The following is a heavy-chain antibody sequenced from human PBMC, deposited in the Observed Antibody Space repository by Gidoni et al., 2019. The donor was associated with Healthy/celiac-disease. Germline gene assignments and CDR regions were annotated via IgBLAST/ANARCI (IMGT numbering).Heavy chain of an antibody. V-gene: IGHV3-23*01. CDR3: ATAKGRFDY. CDR1: GFPFSSYA. J-gene: IGHJ4*02. Sequence: EVQLLESGGGLVQPGGSLRLSCAASGFPFSSYAMSWVRQAPGKWLEWVSGISGIGGSTYYADSVKGRFTISRDNSKNTLYLQMNSLRAEDTAVYYCATAKGRFDYWGQGTLVTVSS. CDR2: ISGIGGST.